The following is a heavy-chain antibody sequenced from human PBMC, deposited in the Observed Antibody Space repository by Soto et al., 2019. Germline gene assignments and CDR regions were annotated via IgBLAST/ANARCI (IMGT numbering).Heavy chain of an antibody. J-gene: IGHJ6*02. CDR2: ISSSSSYT. CDR3: ARDREVGEFTPVGMDV. D-gene: IGHD3-10*01. CDR1: GFTFSDYY. V-gene: IGHV3-11*06. Sequence: GGSLRLSCAASGFTFSDYYMSWIRQAPGKGLEWVSYISSSSSYTNYADSVKGRFTISRDNAKNSLYLQMNSLRAEDTAVYYCARDREVGEFTPVGMDVGGQGTTVTVSS.